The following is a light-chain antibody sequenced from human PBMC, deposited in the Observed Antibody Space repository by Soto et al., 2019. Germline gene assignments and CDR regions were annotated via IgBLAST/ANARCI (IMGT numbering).Light chain of an antibody. J-gene: IGKJ5*01. CDR3: QQYGSSIT. CDR1: QTVRNNY. CDR2: DAS. V-gene: IGKV3-20*01. Sequence: EFVLTQSPGTLSLTTGERATLSCRASQTVRNNYLAWYQQKPGQAPRLLIYDASSRATGIPDRFSGGGSGTDFTLTISRLEPEDFAVYYCQQYGSSITFGQGTRLEI.